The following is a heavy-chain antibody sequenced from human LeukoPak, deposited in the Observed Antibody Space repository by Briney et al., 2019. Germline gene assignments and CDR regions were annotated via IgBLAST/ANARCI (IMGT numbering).Heavy chain of an antibody. J-gene: IGHJ4*01. D-gene: IGHD5-24*01. CDR2: ISYDGSNK. CDR1: GFTFSSYG. V-gene: IGHV3-30*18. CDR3: AKDRGGDGYGIDY. Sequence: PGGSLRLSCAASGFTFSSYGMHWVRQAPGKGLEWVAVISYDGSNKYYADSVKGRFTISRDNSKKSLYLQMSGLTADDTALYYCAKDRGGDGYGIDYWGQGTLVTVSS.